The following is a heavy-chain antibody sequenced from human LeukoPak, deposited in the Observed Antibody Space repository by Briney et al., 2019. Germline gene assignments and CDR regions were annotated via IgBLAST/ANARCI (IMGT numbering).Heavy chain of an antibody. CDR1: GFTFSSCA. V-gene: IGHV3-23*01. CDR2: IRGRGDST. Sequence: GGSLRLSCAASGFTFSSCAMSWVRQAPGPGLEWVSGIRGRGDSTHYADSVKGGLTISRDNSKNTLYLQMNSLRAEDTAIYYCAKEMARTHPKGYFDCWGQGTLVTVSS. CDR3: AKEMARTHPKGYFDC. J-gene: IGHJ4*02. D-gene: IGHD2-8*01.